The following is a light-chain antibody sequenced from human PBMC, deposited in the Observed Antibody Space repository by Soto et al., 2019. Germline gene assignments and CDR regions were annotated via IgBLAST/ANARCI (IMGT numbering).Light chain of an antibody. CDR1: SSDVGAYNY. Sequence: QSVLTQPPSASGSPGQSVTISCTGTSSDVGAYNYVSWYQQLPGKAPKLIIYDVSNRPSGVSDRFSGSKSGNTASLTISGLQAEDEAEYYCTSYTSSTPFYVFGTGTKVTVL. J-gene: IGLJ1*01. V-gene: IGLV2-8*01. CDR2: DVS. CDR3: TSYTSSTPFYV.